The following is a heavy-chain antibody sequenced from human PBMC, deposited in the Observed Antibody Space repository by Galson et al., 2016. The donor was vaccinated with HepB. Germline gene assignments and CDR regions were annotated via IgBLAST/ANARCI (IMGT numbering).Heavy chain of an antibody. CDR3: ARGRRHFDRLPGAMDV. CDR1: GFTFRDYA. Sequence: SLRLSCAASGFTFRDYATHWVRQAPGKGLEWVAFISHDVTNKFYAESVKGRFTLSRDYSRKTVYLQMGSLRGEDTAVYFCARGRRHFDRLPGAMDVWGQGTTVSVSS. D-gene: IGHD3-9*01. V-gene: IGHV3-30-3*01. CDR2: ISHDVTNK. J-gene: IGHJ6*02.